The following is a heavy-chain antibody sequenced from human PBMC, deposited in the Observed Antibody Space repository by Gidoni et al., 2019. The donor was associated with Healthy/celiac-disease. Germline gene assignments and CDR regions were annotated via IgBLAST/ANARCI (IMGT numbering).Heavy chain of an antibody. Sequence: QVQLVESGGGVVQPGRSLRLSCAASGFTSSSYAMHWVRRAPGKGLEWVAVISYDGSNKYYADSVKGRFTISRDNSKNTLYLQMNSLRAEDTAVYYCAREEELRWNAFDIWGQGTMVTVSS. CDR3: AREEELRWNAFDI. J-gene: IGHJ3*02. V-gene: IGHV3-30*16. D-gene: IGHD1-7*01. CDR2: ISYDGSNK. CDR1: GFTSSSYA.